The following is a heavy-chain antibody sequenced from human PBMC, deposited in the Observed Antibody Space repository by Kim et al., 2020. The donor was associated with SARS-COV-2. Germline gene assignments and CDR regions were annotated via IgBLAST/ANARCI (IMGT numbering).Heavy chain of an antibody. J-gene: IGHJ5*02. V-gene: IGHV4-4*07. CDR1: GGSISSYY. D-gene: IGHD6-13*01. CDR2: IYTSGST. Sequence: SETLSLTCTVSGGSISSYYWSWIRQPAGKGLEWIGRIYTSGSTNYNPSLKSRVTMSVGTSKNQFSLKLSSVTAADTAVYYCARDGCIAAAGHGSWFDPWGQGALVTVSS. CDR3: ARDGCIAAAGHGSWFDP.